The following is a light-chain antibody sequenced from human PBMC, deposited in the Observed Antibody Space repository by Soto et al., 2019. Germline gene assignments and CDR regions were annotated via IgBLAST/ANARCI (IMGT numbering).Light chain of an antibody. CDR1: SSDVAGYNY. J-gene: IGLJ2*01. Sequence: QSALTQPASVSGSPGQSITISCTGTSSDVAGYNYVSWYQQHPGKGPKVMIYDVSNPPSGVSNRFSGSKSGNTASLTISGLHAEDEADYYCSSYTSRSTLVFGGGTKLTVL. CDR2: DVS. CDR3: SSYTSRSTLV. V-gene: IGLV2-14*01.